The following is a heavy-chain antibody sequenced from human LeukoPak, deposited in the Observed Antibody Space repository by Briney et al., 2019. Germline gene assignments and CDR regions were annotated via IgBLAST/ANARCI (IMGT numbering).Heavy chain of an antibody. V-gene: IGHV4-61*02. J-gene: IGHJ6*03. CDR3: ATSIAARRYMDV. Sequence: PSETLSLTCTVSGGSISSGSYYWSWIRQPAGKGLEWIGRIYTSGSTNYNPSLKSRVTISVDTSKNQFSLKLSSVTAADTAVYYCATSIAARRYMDVWGKGTTVTVSS. CDR1: GGSISSGSYY. CDR2: IYTSGST. D-gene: IGHD6-6*01.